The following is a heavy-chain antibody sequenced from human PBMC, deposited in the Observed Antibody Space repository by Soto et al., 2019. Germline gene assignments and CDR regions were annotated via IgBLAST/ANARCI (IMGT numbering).Heavy chain of an antibody. CDR1: GFTFSTYG. CDR2: ISYDGTNK. CDR3: AKDLQSYGDYDYYCYGMDV. V-gene: IGHV3-30*18. J-gene: IGHJ6*02. Sequence: QVQLVDSGGGEVQPGRSLTISCAASGFTFSTYGMHWVRQTPGKGLEWVAVISYDGTNKFYSDSVKGRFTISRDNFKNTLTLQMNSLRVDDTAVYSCAKDLQSYGDYDYYCYGMDVWGLGTRVTVSS. D-gene: IGHD4-17*01.